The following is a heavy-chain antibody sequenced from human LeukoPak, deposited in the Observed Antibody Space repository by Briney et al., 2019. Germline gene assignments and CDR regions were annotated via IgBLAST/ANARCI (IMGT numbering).Heavy chain of an antibody. Sequence: ASVKVSCKASGYTFTSYYMHWVRQAPGQGLEWMGIINPSGGSTSHAQKFQGRVTMTRDMSTSTAYMELSSLRSEDTAVYYCARGVGGYHNWFDPWGQGTLVTVSS. D-gene: IGHD3-22*01. CDR1: GYTFTSYY. J-gene: IGHJ5*02. CDR2: INPSGGST. V-gene: IGHV1-46*01. CDR3: ARGVGGYHNWFDP.